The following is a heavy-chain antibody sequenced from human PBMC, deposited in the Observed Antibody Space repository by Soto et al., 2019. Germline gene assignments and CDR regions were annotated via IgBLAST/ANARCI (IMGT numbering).Heavy chain of an antibody. CDR1: GGSFSGYY. V-gene: IGHV4-34*01. CDR3: ASTGDRGKVNY. J-gene: IGHJ4*02. D-gene: IGHD7-27*01. Sequence: PSETLSLTCTVYGGSFSGYYWSWIRQPPGKGLEWIGEINHSGSTNYNPSLKSRVTISVDTSKNQFSLKLSSVTAADTAVYYCASTGDRGKVNYWGQGTLVTVSS. CDR2: INHSGST.